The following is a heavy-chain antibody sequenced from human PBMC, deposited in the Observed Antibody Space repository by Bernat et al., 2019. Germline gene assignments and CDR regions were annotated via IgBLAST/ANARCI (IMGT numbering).Heavy chain of an antibody. CDR2: ISSNGGST. V-gene: IGHV3-64D*06. Sequence: EVQLVESGGGLVQPGGSLRLSCSASGFTFSSYAMHWVRQAPGKGLEYVSAISSNGGSTYYADSVKGRFTISRDNSKNTLYLQMSSVGAEDTDVYYCVKDSSRGFGDVWGQGTTVTVSS. D-gene: IGHD6-19*01. J-gene: IGHJ6*02. CDR3: VKDSSRGFGDV. CDR1: GFTFSSYA.